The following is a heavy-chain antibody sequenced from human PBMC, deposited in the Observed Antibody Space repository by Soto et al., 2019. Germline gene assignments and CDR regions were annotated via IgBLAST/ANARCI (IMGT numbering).Heavy chain of an antibody. CDR3: ARSAPTTPYMGGMDV. CDR2: IDPRGGTT. J-gene: IGHJ6*02. Sequence: QVQLEQSGAEVREPGASMKVACKASGYTFTSHYMFWVRQAPGQGLEWMGTIDPRGGTTTYAQKFQGRVTVTRDTSTSTVFMELSSLRSDDTAVYYCARSAPTTPYMGGMDVWGQGTTVTVSS. V-gene: IGHV1-46*01. CDR1: GYTFTSHY. D-gene: IGHD2-15*01.